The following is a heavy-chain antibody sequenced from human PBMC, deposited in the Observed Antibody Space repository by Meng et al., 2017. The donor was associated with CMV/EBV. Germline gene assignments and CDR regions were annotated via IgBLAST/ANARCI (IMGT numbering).Heavy chain of an antibody. CDR2: ISYDGSNK. CDR3: AREMDEYSSSIHGVYYYYGMDV. CDR1: GFTFSSYA. D-gene: IGHD6-6*01. V-gene: IGHV3-30-3*01. J-gene: IGHJ6*02. Sequence: GESLKISCAASGFTFSSYAMHWVRQAPGKVLEWVAVISYDGSNKYYADSVKGRFTISRDNSKNTLYLQMNSLRAEDTAVYYCAREMDEYSSSIHGVYYYYGMDVWGQGTTVTVSS.